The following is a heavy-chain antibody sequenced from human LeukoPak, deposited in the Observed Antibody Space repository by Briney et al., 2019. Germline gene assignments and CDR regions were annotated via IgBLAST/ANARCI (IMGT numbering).Heavy chain of an antibody. D-gene: IGHD3-10*01. V-gene: IGHV4-34*01. Sequence: NPSETLSLTCAVYGGSFSGYYWSWIRQPPGKGLEWIGEINHSGSTNYNPSLKSRVTISVDTSKNQFSLKLSSVTAADTAVYYCAREWFGESLYYFDYWGQGTLVTVSS. CDR2: INHSGST. J-gene: IGHJ4*02. CDR3: AREWFGESLYYFDY. CDR1: GGSFSGYY.